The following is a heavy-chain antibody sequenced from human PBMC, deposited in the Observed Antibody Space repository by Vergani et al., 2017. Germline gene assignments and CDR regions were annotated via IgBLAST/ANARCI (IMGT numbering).Heavy chain of an antibody. V-gene: IGHV4-34*01. CDR1: GGSFSGYY. CDR3: ASRRALKVVVTSNWFDP. D-gene: IGHD3-22*01. Sequence: QVQLQQWGAGLLKPSETLSLTCAVYGGSFSGYYWSWIRQPPGKGLEWIGEINHSGSNNYNPSLKSRVTISVDTSKNQFSLKLSSVTAADTAVYYCASRRALKVVVTSNWFDPWGQGTLVTVSS. J-gene: IGHJ5*02. CDR2: INHSGSN.